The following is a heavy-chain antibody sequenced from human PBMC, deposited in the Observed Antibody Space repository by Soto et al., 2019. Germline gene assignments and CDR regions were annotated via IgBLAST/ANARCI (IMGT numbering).Heavy chain of an antibody. J-gene: IGHJ5*02. CDR1: GFTFSSYA. V-gene: IGHV3-30-3*01. CDR3: AMINYYGSGSYQIPNWFDP. D-gene: IGHD3-10*01. CDR2: ISYDGSNK. Sequence: GGSLRLSCAASGFTFSSYAMHWVRQAPGKGLEWVAVISYDGSNKYYADSVKGRFTISRDNSKNTLYLQMNSLRAEDTAVYYCAMINYYGSGSYQIPNWFDPWGQGTLVTVSS.